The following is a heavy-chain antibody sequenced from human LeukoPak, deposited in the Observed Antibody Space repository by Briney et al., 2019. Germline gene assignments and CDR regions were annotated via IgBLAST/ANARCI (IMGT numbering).Heavy chain of an antibody. CDR2: ISSSSTYI. V-gene: IGHV3-21*01. CDR1: GFTFSSYS. CDR3: ARDPDYYDTSGYYDY. D-gene: IGHD3-22*01. Sequence: PGGSLRLSCAASGFTFSSYSMNWVRQAPGKGLEWVSSISSSSTYIFYSDSVKGRFTISRDNSKNTLSLQMNSLRAEDTAVYYCARDPDYYDTSGYYDYWGQGALVTVSS. J-gene: IGHJ4*02.